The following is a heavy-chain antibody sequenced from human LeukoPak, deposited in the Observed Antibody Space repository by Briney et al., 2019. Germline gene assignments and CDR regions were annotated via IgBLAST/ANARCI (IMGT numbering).Heavy chain of an antibody. CDR1: GFTFTTFW. J-gene: IGHJ4*02. D-gene: IGHD1-14*01. CDR2: ISPDGSDK. CDR3: ARGVWGPEY. V-gene: IGHV3-7*01. Sequence: PGGSLRLSCAASGFTFTTFWMTWVRQAPGKGLEWVANISPDGSDKNYMDSVKGRFTISRDNTKNSVYLQMSSLRAEDTAVYYCARGVWGPEYWGQGTLVTVSS.